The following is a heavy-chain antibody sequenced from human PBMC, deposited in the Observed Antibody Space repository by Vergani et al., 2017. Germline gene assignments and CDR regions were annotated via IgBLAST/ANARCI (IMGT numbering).Heavy chain of an antibody. Sequence: QVQWVQSGAEVKKPGSSVKVSCKASGGPFKNSAFSWVRQVPGQGLEWMGRIITFFGTANYAQKFQGRVTITADESTSTAYMELSSLRSEDTAVYYCARDRNGYYGSGAYYYGMDVWGQGTTVTVSS. CDR1: GGPFKNSA. CDR3: ARDRNGYYGSGAYYYGMDV. D-gene: IGHD3-10*01. CDR2: IITFFGTA. J-gene: IGHJ6*02. V-gene: IGHV1-69*13.